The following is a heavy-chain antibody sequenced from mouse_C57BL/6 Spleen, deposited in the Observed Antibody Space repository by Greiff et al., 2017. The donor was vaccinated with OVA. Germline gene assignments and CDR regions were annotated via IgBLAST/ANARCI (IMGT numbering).Heavy chain of an antibody. Sequence: EVMLVESGGGLVQPGGSLKLSCAASGFTFSDYYMYWVRQTPETRLEWVAYISNGGGSTYYPDTVKGRFTISRDNAKHTLYLQMSRLKSEDTAMDYSARQNGLYAMDYWGQGTSVTVSS. CDR2: ISNGGGST. CDR3: ARQNGLYAMDY. V-gene: IGHV5-12*01. J-gene: IGHJ4*01. CDR1: GFTFSDYY.